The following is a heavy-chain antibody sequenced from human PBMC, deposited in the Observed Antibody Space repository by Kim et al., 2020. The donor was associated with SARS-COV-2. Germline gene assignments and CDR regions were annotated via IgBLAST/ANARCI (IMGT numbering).Heavy chain of an antibody. CDR2: ISTSGRYI. CDR3: ARDYGSSWSGRWDKFSFDS. V-gene: IGHV3-21*06. J-gene: IGHJ4*02. Sequence: GGSLRLSCVASGFTFSSYSMNWVRQAQGKGLEWVAYISTSGRYIYYADAVKGRFTISRDSAKNSLYLEMNSLRAEDTALYYCARDYGSSWSGRWDKFSFDSWGWGPLVTVSS. CDR1: GFTFSSYS. D-gene: IGHD6-13*01.